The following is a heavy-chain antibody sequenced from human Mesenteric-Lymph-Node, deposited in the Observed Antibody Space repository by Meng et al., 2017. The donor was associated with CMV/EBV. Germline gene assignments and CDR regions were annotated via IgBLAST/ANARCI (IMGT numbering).Heavy chain of an antibody. D-gene: IGHD5-12*01. J-gene: IGHJ6*02. CDR1: GFTFSSYT. CDR3: ARGRYSGYDFDYYYGMDV. Sequence: GESLKISCVASGFTFSSYTMNWVRQAPGKGLEWVASMTNSDSQIYYADSVKGRFTISRDNAKNSLYLQMNSLRAEDTAVYYCARGRYSGYDFDYYYGMDVWGQGTTVTVSS. CDR2: MTNSDSQI. V-gene: IGHV3-21*06.